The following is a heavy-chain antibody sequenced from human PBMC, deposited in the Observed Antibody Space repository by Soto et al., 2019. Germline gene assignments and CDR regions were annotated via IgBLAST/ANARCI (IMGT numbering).Heavy chain of an antibody. CDR2: INHSGST. Sequence: QVQLQQWGAGLLKPSETLSLTCAVYGGSFSGYYWSWIRQPPGKGLEWIGEINHSGSTNYNPSLKSRVTISVDTSKNQFSLKLSSVTAADTAVYYCARVSDFWSGYYRSLGSYYYMDVWGKGTTVTVSS. D-gene: IGHD3-3*01. V-gene: IGHV4-34*01. J-gene: IGHJ6*03. CDR3: ARVSDFWSGYYRSLGSYYYMDV. CDR1: GGSFSGYY.